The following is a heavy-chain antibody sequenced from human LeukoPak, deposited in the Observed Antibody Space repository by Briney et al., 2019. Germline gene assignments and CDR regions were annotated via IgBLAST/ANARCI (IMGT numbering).Heavy chain of an antibody. D-gene: IGHD3-22*01. Sequence: GGSLRLSCAASGFTFSSYAMSWVRQAPGKGLEWVANIKQDGSEKYYVDSVKGRFTISRDNAKNSLYLQMNSLRAEDTAVYYCASFSLYVSRPPDAFDIWGQGTMVTVSS. CDR1: GFTFSSYA. CDR2: IKQDGSEK. V-gene: IGHV3-7*01. J-gene: IGHJ3*02. CDR3: ASFSLYVSRPPDAFDI.